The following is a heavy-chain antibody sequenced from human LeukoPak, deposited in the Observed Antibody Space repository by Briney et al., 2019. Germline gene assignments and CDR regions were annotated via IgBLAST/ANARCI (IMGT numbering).Heavy chain of an antibody. CDR2: VTGSGGST. Sequence: PGGSLRLSRAASGFTFSSYAMSWVRQAPGKGLEWVSAVTGSGGSTYYADSVRGRFTISRDNAKNSLYLQMNSLRAEDTAVYYCARDGSGYYDFWSGPDDALDIWGQGTMVTVSS. CDR1: GFTFSSYA. J-gene: IGHJ3*02. CDR3: ARDGSGYYDFWSGPDDALDI. D-gene: IGHD3-3*01. V-gene: IGHV3-23*01.